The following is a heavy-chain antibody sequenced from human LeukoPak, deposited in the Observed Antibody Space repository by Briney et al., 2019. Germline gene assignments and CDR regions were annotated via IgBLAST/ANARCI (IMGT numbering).Heavy chain of an antibody. Sequence: PGGSLRLSCAASGFTFSSYWMSWVRQAPGKGLEWVANIKQDGSEKYYVDSVKGRFTISRDNAKNSLYLQMNSLRAEDTAVYYCARLPVSPYYYMDVWGKGTTVTVSS. CDR2: IKQDGSEK. CDR1: GFTFSSYW. V-gene: IGHV3-7*01. J-gene: IGHJ6*03. CDR3: ARLPVSPYYYMDV.